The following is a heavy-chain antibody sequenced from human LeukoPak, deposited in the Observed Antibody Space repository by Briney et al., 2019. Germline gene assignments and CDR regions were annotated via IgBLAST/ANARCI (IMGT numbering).Heavy chain of an antibody. CDR3: ARAESSSFPGIWDY. CDR1: GFTFSSYS. D-gene: IGHD6-6*01. CDR2: ISSSSSTI. Sequence: GGSLRLSCAASGFTFSSYSMNWVRQAPGKGLEWVSYISSSSSTIYYADSVKGRFTISRDKAKNSLYLQMSSLRAEHTAVYYCARAESSSFPGIWDYWGQGTLVTVPS. V-gene: IGHV3-48*01. J-gene: IGHJ4*02.